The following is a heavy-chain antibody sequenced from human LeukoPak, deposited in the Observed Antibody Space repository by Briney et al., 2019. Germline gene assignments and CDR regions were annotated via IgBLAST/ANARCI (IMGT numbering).Heavy chain of an antibody. D-gene: IGHD3/OR15-3a*01. J-gene: IGHJ4*02. Sequence: QPGRSLRLSCAASGFSFKDYAMHWVRQVPGKGLEWVCGIIWNTNIIKYADFVKGRFTVSRDNAKNSLYLQMNSLRPDDTAFYYCAKNKNAFWTGPQVFFFGGKGTLSTASS. CDR3: AKNKNAFWTGPQVFFF. V-gene: IGHV3-9*01. CDR2: IIWNTNII. CDR1: GFSFKDYA.